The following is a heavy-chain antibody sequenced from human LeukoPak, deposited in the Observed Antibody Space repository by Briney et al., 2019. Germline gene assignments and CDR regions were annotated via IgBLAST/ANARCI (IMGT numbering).Heavy chain of an antibody. CDR2: MNPNSGNT. CDR1: GYTFTSYD. J-gene: IGHJ3*02. D-gene: IGHD1-26*01. CDR3: AKAEWELLQGAFDI. Sequence: ASVKVSCKASGYTFTSYDINWVRQATGQGLEWMGWMNPNSGNTGYAQKFQGRVTMTRNTSISTAYMELSSLRAEDTAVYYCAKAEWELLQGAFDIWGQGTMVTVSS. V-gene: IGHV1-8*01.